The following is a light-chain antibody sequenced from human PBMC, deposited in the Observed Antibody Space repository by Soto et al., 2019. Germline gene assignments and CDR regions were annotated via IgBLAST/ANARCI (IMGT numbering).Light chain of an antibody. Sequence: EIVMTQSPDSLAVSLGERATINCKSSQSIFYSSNNKNYLAWYQQKPGQPPKLLIYWASTRDSGVPDRFSGSGSATDFTLTISSLQAEDVAVYYCQQYFSTPDTFGQGTRLE. CDR2: WAS. CDR3: QQYFSTPDT. J-gene: IGKJ2*01. V-gene: IGKV4-1*01. CDR1: QSIFYSSNNKNY.